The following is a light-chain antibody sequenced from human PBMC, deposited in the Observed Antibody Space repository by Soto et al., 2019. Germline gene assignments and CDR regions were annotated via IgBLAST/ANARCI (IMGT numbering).Light chain of an antibody. Sequence: EIVMTQSPATLSVSPGERATLSCRASQSISNNLAWYQQKPGQAPMLLIYSASTRATGIPARFSGSASGPEFTVTLSSVKSGDFAFYYCRHYNELPRTVGGGTKVETK. V-gene: IGKV3-15*01. CDR1: QSISNN. CDR3: RHYNELPRT. CDR2: SAS. J-gene: IGKJ4*01.